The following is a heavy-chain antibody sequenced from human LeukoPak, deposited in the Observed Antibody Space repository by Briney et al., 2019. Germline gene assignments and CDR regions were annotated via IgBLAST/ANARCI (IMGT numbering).Heavy chain of an antibody. V-gene: IGHV5-51*01. CDR2: IYCGDSDT. D-gene: IGHD1-14*01. CDR3: ARQLTTLKGFDI. Sequence: GESLKISCQGSGYTFTTSWIGWVRQLPGKGLEWMGSIYCGDSDTRYSPSFQGQVSISADKSINTAYLQWTSLKASDTAIYHCARQLTTLKGFDIWGQGTMVTASS. CDR1: GYTFTTSW. J-gene: IGHJ3*02.